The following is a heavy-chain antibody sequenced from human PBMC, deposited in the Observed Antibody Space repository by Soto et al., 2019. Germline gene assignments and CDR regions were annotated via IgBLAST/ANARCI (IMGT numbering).Heavy chain of an antibody. J-gene: IGHJ4*02. CDR2: MNPNSGNT. CDR3: ARKDYYDSGMYYFDY. Sequence: ASVKVSCKASGYTFTSYDINWVRQATGQGLEWMGWMNPNSGNTGYAQKFQDRVTMTRNTSISTAYRELSSLRSEDTAVYYCARKDYYDSGMYYFDYWGQGTLVTVSS. V-gene: IGHV1-8*01. CDR1: GYTFTSYD. D-gene: IGHD3-22*01.